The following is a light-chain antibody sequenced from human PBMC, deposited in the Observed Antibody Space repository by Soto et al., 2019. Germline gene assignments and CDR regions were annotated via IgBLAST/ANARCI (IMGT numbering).Light chain of an antibody. Sequence: QSVLTQPPSVSGAPGQRVTISCTGSSSNIGAGYDVHWNQQLPGTAPKLLIDGNSNRPSGVPGRFSGSNSSTSASLAITGLHDEDEDYYCCPSYDSSLSRVFGNGTKLTVL. CDR2: GNS. CDR1: SSNIGAGYD. J-gene: IGLJ2*01. V-gene: IGLV1-40*01. CDR3: PSYDSSLSRV.